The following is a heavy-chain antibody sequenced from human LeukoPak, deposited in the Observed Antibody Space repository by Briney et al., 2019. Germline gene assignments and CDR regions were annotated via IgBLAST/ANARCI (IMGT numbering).Heavy chain of an antibody. D-gene: IGHD2-15*01. Sequence: EGSLRLSCAASGFTFSSYSMNWVRQAPGKGLGWVSSISSSSSYIYYADSVKGRFTISRDNAKNSLYLQMNSLRAEDTAVYYCASHHKTGTTSVVAANYWGQGTLVTVSS. CDR2: ISSSSSYI. V-gene: IGHV3-21*01. CDR1: GFTFSSYS. CDR3: ASHHKTGTTSVVAANY. J-gene: IGHJ4*02.